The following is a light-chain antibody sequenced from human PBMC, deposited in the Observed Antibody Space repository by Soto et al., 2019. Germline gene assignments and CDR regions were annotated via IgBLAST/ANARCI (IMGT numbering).Light chain of an antibody. CDR2: DVS. Sequence: QSVLTQPRSVSGSPGQSVTISCTGTSSDVGTYDFVSWYQQHPGKAPRLMIFDVSERPSGVPDRFSGSKSGNTASLTISGLQAGDEADYYCCLYAVTFYVFGTGTKVTVL. CDR3: CLYAVTFYV. CDR1: SSDVGTYDF. V-gene: IGLV2-11*01. J-gene: IGLJ1*01.